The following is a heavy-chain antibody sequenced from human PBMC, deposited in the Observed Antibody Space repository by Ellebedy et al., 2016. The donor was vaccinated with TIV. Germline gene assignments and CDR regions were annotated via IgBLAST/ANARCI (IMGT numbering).Heavy chain of an antibody. D-gene: IGHD5-12*01. V-gene: IGHV3-74*01. CDR1: GFTFSSYW. CDR2: INSDGRST. Sequence: GGSLRLSCAASGFTFSSYWMHWVRQAPGKGLVWVSRINSDGRSTCYADFVKGRFSISRDNAENSLYLQMSSLRAEDTAVYYCARDFGHSGYDLLDYWGQGTPVTVSS. CDR3: ARDFGHSGYDLLDY. J-gene: IGHJ4*02.